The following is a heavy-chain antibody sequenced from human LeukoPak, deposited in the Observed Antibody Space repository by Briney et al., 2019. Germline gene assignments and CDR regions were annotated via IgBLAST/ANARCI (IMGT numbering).Heavy chain of an antibody. D-gene: IGHD2-8*01. CDR2: IYYSGST. CDR3: ARVPLMLGYCTNGVCPSGYFQH. Sequence: PSETLSLTCTVSGGSLSSGGYYWSWIRQHPGKGLEWIGYIYYSGSTYYNPSLKSRVTISVDTSKNQFSLKLSSVTAAATDVYYCARVPLMLGYCTNGVCPSGYFQHWGQGTLVTVSS. J-gene: IGHJ1*01. CDR1: GGSLSSGGYY. V-gene: IGHV4-31*03.